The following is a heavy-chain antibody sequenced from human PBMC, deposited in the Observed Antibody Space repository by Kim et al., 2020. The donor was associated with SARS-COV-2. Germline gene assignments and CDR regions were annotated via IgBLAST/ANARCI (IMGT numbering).Heavy chain of an antibody. V-gene: IGHV4-30-4*01. CDR1: GGSISSGDYY. CDR2: IYYSGST. J-gene: IGHJ6*02. CDR3: ARDQSGFLEWRAYYYGMDV. Sequence: SETLSLTCTVSGGSISSGDYYWSWIRQPPGKGLEWIGYIYYSGSTYYNPSLKSRVTISVDTSKNQFSLKLSSVTAADTAVYYCARDQSGFLEWRAYYYGMDVWGQGTTVTVSS. D-gene: IGHD3-3*01.